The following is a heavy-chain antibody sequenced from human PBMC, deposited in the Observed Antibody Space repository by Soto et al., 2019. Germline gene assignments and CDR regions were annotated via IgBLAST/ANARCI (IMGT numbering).Heavy chain of an antibody. J-gene: IGHJ6*02. CDR1: GGSISSSSYY. CDR3: ARQGIAAAGRYCYYYGMDV. Sequence: SETLSLTCTVSGGSISSSSYYWGWIRQPPGKGLEWIGSIYYSGSTYYNPSLKSRVTISVDTSKNQFSLKLSSVTAADTAVYYCARQGIAAAGRYCYYYGMDVWGHGTTVTVSS. D-gene: IGHD6-13*01. V-gene: IGHV4-39*01. CDR2: IYYSGST.